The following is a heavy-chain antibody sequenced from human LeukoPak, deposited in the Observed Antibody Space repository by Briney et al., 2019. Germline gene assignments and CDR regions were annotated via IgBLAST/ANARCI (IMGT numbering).Heavy chain of an antibody. V-gene: IGHV4-39*01. CDR3: ARFITMLRGVIITNFLDP. J-gene: IGHJ5*02. CDR1: GGSISSSSYY. CDR2: IYYSGST. D-gene: IGHD3-10*01. Sequence: SETLSLTCTVSGGSISSSSYYWGWIRQPPGKGLGWIGCIYYSGSTYYNPSLKSRVTISVATSKNQFSLKLSSVTAADTAVYYCARFITMLRGVIITNFLDPWGQGTLVTVSS.